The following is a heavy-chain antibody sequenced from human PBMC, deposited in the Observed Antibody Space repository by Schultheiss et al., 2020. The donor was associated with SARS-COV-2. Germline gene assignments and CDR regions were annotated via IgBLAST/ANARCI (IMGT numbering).Heavy chain of an antibody. J-gene: IGHJ4*02. Sequence: ASVKVSCKASGYTFTGYYMHWVRQAPGQGLEWMGWINPNSGGTNYAQKFQGRVTMTRDTSISTAYMELSRLRSEDTAVYYCARALSRHFWSGRDYFDYWGQGTLVTVSS. CDR2: INPNSGGT. CDR3: ARALSRHFWSGRDYFDY. CDR1: GYTFTGYY. V-gene: IGHV1-2*02. D-gene: IGHD3-3*02.